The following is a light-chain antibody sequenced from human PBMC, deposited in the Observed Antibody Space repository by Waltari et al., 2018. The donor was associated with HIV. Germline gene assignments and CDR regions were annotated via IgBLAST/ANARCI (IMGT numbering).Light chain of an antibody. Sequence: QSALTQPASVSGSPGQSIPTSCPGTGSALRDYNSISWYQPHPGNSPKVIIYEVSNRPSGVSSRFSGSISGNTASLTISGLQAEDEADYFCTSYISSASPEFGGGTKVTVL. CDR1: GSALRDYNS. CDR3: TSYISSASPE. J-gene: IGLJ3*02. V-gene: IGLV2-14*01. CDR2: EVS.